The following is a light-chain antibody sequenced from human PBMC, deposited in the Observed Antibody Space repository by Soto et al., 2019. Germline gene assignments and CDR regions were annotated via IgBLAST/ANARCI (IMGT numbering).Light chain of an antibody. CDR2: EVR. J-gene: IGLJ2*01. CDR3: SSYTSAGTLV. V-gene: IGLV2-14*01. Sequence: QSALTQPASVSGSPGQSITISCTGTSSDVGGYNYVSWYQQHPGKAPKLMIYEVRNRHSGISNRFSGSKSGYTASLTISGLQAEDEADYYCSSYTSAGTLVFGGGTKLTVL. CDR1: SSDVGGYNY.